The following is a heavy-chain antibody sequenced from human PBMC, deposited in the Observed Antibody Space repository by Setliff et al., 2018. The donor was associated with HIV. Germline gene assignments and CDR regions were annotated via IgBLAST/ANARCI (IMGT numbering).Heavy chain of an antibody. V-gene: IGHV4-59*01. CDR3: ARVQWDLLYVPDAFDI. D-gene: IGHD1-26*01. Sequence: PSETLSLTCSVSGDSMDNDYWSWVRQPPGKGLEWIGFVHYAGSATYNPSLKSRVTISVDTSKNQFSLQLSSVTAADTAVYYCARVQWDLLYVPDAFDIWGQGIMVTVSS. CDR2: VHYAGSA. CDR1: GDSMDNDY. J-gene: IGHJ3*02.